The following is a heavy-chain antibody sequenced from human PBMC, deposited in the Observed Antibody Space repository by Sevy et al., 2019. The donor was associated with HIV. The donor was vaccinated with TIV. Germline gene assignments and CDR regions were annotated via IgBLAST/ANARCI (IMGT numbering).Heavy chain of an antibody. V-gene: IGHV3-23*01. Sequence: GGSLRLSCAASGFTFSKYSMSWVRHPPGKGLEWVSTLSFGCGEINYADSVKGRFTISRVNSKSSVYLQMNNLRPEGTAVYYCAREGCTKPHDYWGQGTLVTVSS. CDR3: AREGCTKPHDY. CDR2: LSFGCGEI. D-gene: IGHD2-8*01. J-gene: IGHJ4*02. CDR1: GFTFSKYS.